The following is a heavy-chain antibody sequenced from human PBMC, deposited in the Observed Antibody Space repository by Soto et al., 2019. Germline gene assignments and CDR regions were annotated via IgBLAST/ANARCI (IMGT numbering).Heavy chain of an antibody. Sequence: ASVKVSCKASGYTFTGYYMHWVRQAPGQGLEWMGWINPNSGGTNYAQKFQGWVTMTRDTSISTAYMELSRLRSDDTAVYYCARVKLGYYDSSGYYPGAFDIWGQGTMVTVSS. CDR1: GYTFTGYY. V-gene: IGHV1-2*04. CDR3: ARVKLGYYDSSGYYPGAFDI. J-gene: IGHJ3*02. CDR2: INPNSGGT. D-gene: IGHD3-22*01.